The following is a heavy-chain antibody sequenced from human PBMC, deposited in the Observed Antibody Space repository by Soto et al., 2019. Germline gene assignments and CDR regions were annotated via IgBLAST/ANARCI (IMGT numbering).Heavy chain of an antibody. V-gene: IGHV3-23*01. CDR1: GFTFSSYA. Sequence: EVQLLDSGGGLVQPGGSLSLSCAASGFTFSSYAMTWVRQAPGKGLEWVSGISGSGASTYYADSVKGRFTISRDNSKNTRYLQMNSLRAEDAAVYYCAKWSTVGGTKTVDYWGQGTLVTVSS. D-gene: IGHD1-26*01. J-gene: IGHJ4*02. CDR2: ISGSGAST. CDR3: AKWSTVGGTKTVDY.